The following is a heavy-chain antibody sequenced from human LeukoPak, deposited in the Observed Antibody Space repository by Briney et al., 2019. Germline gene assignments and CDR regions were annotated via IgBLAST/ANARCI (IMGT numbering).Heavy chain of an antibody. D-gene: IGHD2-2*01. CDR1: GGSVSSDIYY. J-gene: IGHJ4*02. V-gene: IGHV4-61*01. Sequence: SETLSLTCTVSGGSVSSDIYYWSWIRQPPGKGLEWIGYIYNSGSTNYNPSLKRRVTISVDTSKAQFSLRRSSVTAADTAVYYCARGYCGSTSCYGVFDYWGQGTLVTVSS. CDR2: IYNSGST. CDR3: ARGYCGSTSCYGVFDY.